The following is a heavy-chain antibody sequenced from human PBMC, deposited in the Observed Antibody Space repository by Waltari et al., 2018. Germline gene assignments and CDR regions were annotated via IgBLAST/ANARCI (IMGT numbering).Heavy chain of an antibody. V-gene: IGHV3-7*04. CDR1: GFPFRSVW. CDR3: ARSEYSTSSYVVFYGMDV. D-gene: IGHD6-6*01. CDR2: IKRDGSEM. J-gene: IGHJ6*02. Sequence: EVQLVESGGGLVPSGGCLRPSRAASGFPFRSVWMTGLRQAPGRGLEWGGNIKRDGSEMYYVDTVRGRFTISRDNAKNSLYLQMNSLRVEDTAVYYCARSEYSTSSYVVFYGMDVWGQGTTVTVSS.